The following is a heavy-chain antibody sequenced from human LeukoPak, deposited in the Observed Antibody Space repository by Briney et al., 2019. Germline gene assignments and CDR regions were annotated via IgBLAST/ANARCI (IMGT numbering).Heavy chain of an antibody. V-gene: IGHV4-39*07. CDR3: ARDRYDSSGYYYYYYMDV. D-gene: IGHD3-22*01. J-gene: IGHJ6*03. CDR2: IYYSGST. CDR1: GGSITSSSYY. Sequence: SETLSLTCTVSGGSITSSSYYWGWIRQPPGKGLEWIGSIYYSGSTYYNPSLKSRVTISVDTSKNQFSLKLSSVTAADTAVYYCARDRYDSSGYYYYYYMDVWGKGTTVTVSS.